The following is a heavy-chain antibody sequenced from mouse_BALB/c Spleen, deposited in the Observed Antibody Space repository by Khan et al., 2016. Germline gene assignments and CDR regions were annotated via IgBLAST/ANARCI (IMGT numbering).Heavy chain of an antibody. Sequence: QVRLQQSGAELMKPGASVKISCKATGYTFNNYWIEWVKQRPGHGLEWIGDILPGSGNSNYNENLKGKATFTADTSSNTAYMQLSSLTSEDSAVYYCARAWYSMDYWGQGTSVTVSS. CDR1: GYTFNNYW. J-gene: IGHJ4*01. CDR2: ILPGSGNS. V-gene: IGHV1-9*01. CDR3: ARAWYSMDY.